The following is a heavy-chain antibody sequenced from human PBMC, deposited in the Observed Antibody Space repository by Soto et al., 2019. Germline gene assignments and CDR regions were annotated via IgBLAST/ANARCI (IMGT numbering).Heavy chain of an antibody. CDR3: ARLLLVFIISGFHF. Sequence: QVQLQESGPGLVKASQTLSLNCTVSGDPIGSGDFYWTWIRQTPGRGCEGIGNIYHSGTTSYNPSLGSPISISIDTSSNVFSLSLASVTVADTSVYFCARLLLVFIISGFHFWGRGILVSVAS. CDR1: GDPIGSGDFY. V-gene: IGHV4-30-4*01. J-gene: IGHJ5*01. CDR2: IYHSGTT. D-gene: IGHD3-16*02.